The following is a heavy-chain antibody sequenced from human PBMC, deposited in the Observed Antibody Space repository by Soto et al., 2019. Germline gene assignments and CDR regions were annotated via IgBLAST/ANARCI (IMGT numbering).Heavy chain of an antibody. J-gene: IGHJ3*01. V-gene: IGHV2-5*01. CDR3: EQGMATFPVCAFDV. D-gene: IGHD1-1*01. CDR2: IYWNDDK. CDR1: GISLTTSGVG. Sequence: QIPGKGSGPTLVKPTQTLTLTCTLSGISLTTSGVGLGWVRQTPGKALEWLALIYWNDDKHYSPSLSSRLTISKDTSNNQALPTMTNVDPVYTATYCCEQGMATFPVCAFDVWGQGTVVTVSS.